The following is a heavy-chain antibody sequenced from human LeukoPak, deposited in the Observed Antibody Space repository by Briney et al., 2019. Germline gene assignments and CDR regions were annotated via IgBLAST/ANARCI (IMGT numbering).Heavy chain of an antibody. D-gene: IGHD3-22*01. CDR2: IIPILGIA. Sequence: SVKVSCKASGGTFSSYAISWVRQAPGQGLEWMGRIIPILGIANYAQKFQGRVTITADKTTSTAYMELSSLRSEDTAVYYCARWYYYDSSGYYTNQDWGQGTLVTVSS. CDR3: ARWYYYDSSGYYTNQD. J-gene: IGHJ4*02. CDR1: GGTFSSYA. V-gene: IGHV1-69*04.